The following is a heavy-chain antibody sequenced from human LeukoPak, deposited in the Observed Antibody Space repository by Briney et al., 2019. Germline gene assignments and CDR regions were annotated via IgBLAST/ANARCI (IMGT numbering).Heavy chain of an antibody. Sequence: GGSLRLSCAASGFTFSGYGMNWVRQAPGKGLEWVSSISSSGSYIYYADSLKGRFTISRDNAENSLYLQMNSLRADDTAVYYCARKNSPIVVVITYYFDYWGQGTLVTVSS. J-gene: IGHJ4*02. D-gene: IGHD3-22*01. CDR2: ISSSGSYI. CDR3: ARKNSPIVVVITYYFDY. CDR1: GFTFSGYG. V-gene: IGHV3-21*01.